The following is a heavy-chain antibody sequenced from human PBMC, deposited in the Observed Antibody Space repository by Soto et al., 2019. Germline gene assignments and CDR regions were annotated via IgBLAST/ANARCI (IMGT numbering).Heavy chain of an antibody. CDR3: ATVHSTSRSFDY. CDR2: MNPNSGNT. CDR1: GYTFTSYD. V-gene: IGHV1-8*01. D-gene: IGHD6-6*01. J-gene: IGHJ4*02. Sequence: ASVKVSCKXSGYTFTSYDINWVRQATGQGLEWMGWMNPNSGNTGYAQKFQGRVTMTRNTSISTAYMELSSLRAEDTAVYYCATVHSTSRSFDYWGQGTLVTVSS.